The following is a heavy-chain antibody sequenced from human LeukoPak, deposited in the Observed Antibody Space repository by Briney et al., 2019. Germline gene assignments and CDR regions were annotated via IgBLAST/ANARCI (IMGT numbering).Heavy chain of an antibody. CDR1: GFTFSSYA. CDR3: AKTNGYSSGWYNY. Sequence: PGGSLRLSCAASGFTFSSYAMSWVRQAPGKGLEWVSSIGGSGGNTYYADSVKGRFTISRDNSKNTLYLQMNSLRAEDTAVYYCAKTNGYSSGWYNYWGQGTLVTVSS. D-gene: IGHD6-19*01. J-gene: IGHJ4*02. V-gene: IGHV3-23*01. CDR2: IGGSGGNT.